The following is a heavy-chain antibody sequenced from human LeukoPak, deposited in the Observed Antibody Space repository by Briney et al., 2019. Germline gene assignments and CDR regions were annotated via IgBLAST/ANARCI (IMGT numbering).Heavy chain of an antibody. Sequence: SETLSLTCAVYGGSFSGYYWSWIRQPPGKGLEWIGEINHSGSTNYNSSLKSRVTISVDTSKNQFSLKLSSVTAADTAVYYCARAPIDILTGYYKGPDAFDIWGQGTMVTVSS. V-gene: IGHV4-34*01. D-gene: IGHD3-9*01. CDR3: ARAPIDILTGYYKGPDAFDI. CDR1: GGSFSGYY. J-gene: IGHJ3*02. CDR2: INHSGST.